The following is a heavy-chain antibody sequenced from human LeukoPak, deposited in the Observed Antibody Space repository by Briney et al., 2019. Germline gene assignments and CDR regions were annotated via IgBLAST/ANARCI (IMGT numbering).Heavy chain of an antibody. Sequence: GGSLRLSCVASGFTFSSCAMSWVRQAPGKGLEWVSGISGSGGSTYYADSAKGRFTISRDNSKNTLYLQMNSLRAEDTAVYYCAKPYPLDSTPTTWFDPWGQGTLVTVSS. CDR3: AKPYPLDSTPTTWFDP. D-gene: IGHD2/OR15-2a*01. J-gene: IGHJ5*02. V-gene: IGHV3-23*01. CDR1: GFTFSSCA. CDR2: ISGSGGST.